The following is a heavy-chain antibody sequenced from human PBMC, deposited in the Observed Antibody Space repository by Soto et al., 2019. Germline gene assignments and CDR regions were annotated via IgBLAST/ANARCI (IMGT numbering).Heavy chain of an antibody. D-gene: IGHD2-2*01. Sequence: QVQLVESGGGVVQPGRSLRLSCAASGFTFSSYGMHWVRQAPGKGLEWVAVISSDGSNKYYADSVKGRFTISRDNSKNTLYLQMNSLRAEDTAVYYCAKDHCSSTSCLNRSYYYYGMDVWGQGTTVTVSS. V-gene: IGHV3-30*18. CDR3: AKDHCSSTSCLNRSYYYYGMDV. CDR2: ISSDGSNK. CDR1: GFTFSSYG. J-gene: IGHJ6*02.